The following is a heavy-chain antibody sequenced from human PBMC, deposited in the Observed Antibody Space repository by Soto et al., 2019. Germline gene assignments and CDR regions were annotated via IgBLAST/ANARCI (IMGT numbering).Heavy chain of an antibody. CDR2: IKSKTDGGTT. Sequence: GVSLRLSCAASGFTCSNAWMNWVRQDPGKGLEWVGRIKSKTDGGTTDYAAPVKGRFTISRDDSKNTLYLQMNSLKTEDTAVYYCTTGPLPMIVVVINDYWGQGTLVTVSS. CDR1: GFTCSNAW. J-gene: IGHJ4*02. CDR3: TTGPLPMIVVVINDY. V-gene: IGHV3-15*07. D-gene: IGHD3-22*01.